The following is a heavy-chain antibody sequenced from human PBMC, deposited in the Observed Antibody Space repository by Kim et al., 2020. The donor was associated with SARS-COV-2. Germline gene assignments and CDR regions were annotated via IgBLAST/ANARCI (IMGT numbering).Heavy chain of an antibody. CDR2: ISYDGSNK. V-gene: IGHV3-30*04. J-gene: IGHJ4*02. CDR3: ARAPAIATAPGGY. CDR1: GFTFSSYA. Sequence: GGSLRLSCAASGFTFSSYAMHWVRQAPGKGLEWVAVISYDGSNKYYTDSVKGRFTISRDNSKNTLYLQMNSLRAEDTAVYYCARAPAIATAPGGYWGQGT. D-gene: IGHD6-13*01.